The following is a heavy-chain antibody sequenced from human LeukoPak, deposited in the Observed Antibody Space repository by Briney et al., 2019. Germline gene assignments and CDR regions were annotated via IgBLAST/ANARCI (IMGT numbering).Heavy chain of an antibody. CDR3: ARLPSSGYLYWYFDL. Sequence: PSETLSLTCTVSVGSISSSSYYWGWIRQPPGRGLEWIGSIYYSGSTYYNPSLKSRVTISVDTSKNKFSLKLSSVTHADTAVYYCARLPSSGYLYWYFDLWGRGTLVTVSS. CDR2: IYYSGST. J-gene: IGHJ2*01. CDR1: VGSISSSSYY. V-gene: IGHV4-39*01. D-gene: IGHD3-22*01.